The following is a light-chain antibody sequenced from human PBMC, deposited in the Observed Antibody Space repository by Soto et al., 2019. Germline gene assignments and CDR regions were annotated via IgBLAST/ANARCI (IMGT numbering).Light chain of an antibody. CDR3: SSYAGSTYV. CDR1: SSDVGGFNL. J-gene: IGLJ1*01. V-gene: IGLV2-8*01. Sequence: QSVLTQPPSASGSPGQSVTISCTGTSSDVGGFNLVSWYQHHPGKAPKLMIYEVTKRPSGVPDRFSGSKSGNTASLTVSGLQTEDEADYYCSSYAGSTYVFGNGNKLTV. CDR2: EVT.